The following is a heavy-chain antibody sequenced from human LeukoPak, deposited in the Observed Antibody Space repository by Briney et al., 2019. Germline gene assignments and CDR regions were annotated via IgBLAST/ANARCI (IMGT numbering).Heavy chain of an antibody. D-gene: IGHD4-17*01. CDR3: ARESYGDYGH. Sequence: SETLSLTCTVSGYSISSGYYWGWIRQPPGKGLEWIGSIYHSGSTYYNPSLKSRVTISVDTSKNQFSLKLSSVTAADTAVYYCARESYGDYGHWGQGTLVTVSS. V-gene: IGHV4-38-2*02. CDR2: IYHSGST. J-gene: IGHJ4*02. CDR1: GYSISSGYY.